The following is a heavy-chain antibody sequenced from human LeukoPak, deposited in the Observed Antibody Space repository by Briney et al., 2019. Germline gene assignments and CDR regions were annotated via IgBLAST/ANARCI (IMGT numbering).Heavy chain of an antibody. CDR2: ISDIGLST. V-gene: IGHV3-23*01. D-gene: IGHD2/OR15-2a*01. Sequence: GGSLRLSCAASGFTFNSYAMSWVRQAPGKGLEWVSTISDIGLSTYYADSVKGRLTISRDNSKNTLSLLLSSLRADDTAIYYCARISLRAFDVWGQGTTVTVSS. CDR1: GFTFNSYA. J-gene: IGHJ3*01. CDR3: ARISLRAFDV.